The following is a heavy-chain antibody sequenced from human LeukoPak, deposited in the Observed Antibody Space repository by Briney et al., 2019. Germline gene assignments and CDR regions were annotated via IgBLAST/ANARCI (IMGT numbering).Heavy chain of an antibody. CDR2: IYSGGST. J-gene: IGHJ4*02. CDR3: ARVVRSLFDY. CDR1: VFTLNSNY. V-gene: IGHV3-66*01. D-gene: IGHD2-15*01. Sequence: GLSLRLSYAPSVFTLNSNYMSWLGQAPGEGLEWVSVIYSGGSTYYADSVKGRFTISRDNSKNTLYLQMNSLRAEDTAVYYCARVVRSLFDYWGQGTLVTVSS.